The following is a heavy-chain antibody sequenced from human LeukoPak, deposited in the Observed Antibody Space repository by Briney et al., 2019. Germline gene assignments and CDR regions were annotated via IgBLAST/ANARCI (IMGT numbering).Heavy chain of an antibody. J-gene: IGHJ4*02. D-gene: IGHD2-2*01. CDR2: IYTSGST. CDR1: GGSISSYY. V-gene: IGHV4-4*07. Sequence: SETLSLTCTVSGGSISSYYWSWIRQPAGKGLEWIGRIYTSGSTNYNPSLKSRVTMSVDTSKNQFSLKLSSVTAADTAVYYCAREPGVVVPAALDYWGQGTLVTVSS. CDR3: AREPGVVVPAALDY.